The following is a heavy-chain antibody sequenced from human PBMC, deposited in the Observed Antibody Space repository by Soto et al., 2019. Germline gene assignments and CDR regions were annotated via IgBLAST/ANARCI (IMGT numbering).Heavy chain of an antibody. Sequence: PSETLSLTCTVSGDSIISSDFYWGWVRQPPGKGLEWIGSIFYLGSSYYNPSPKSRVTMSVDTSKNQFSLRLRSVTAADTALYFCARHSLALRKNNWFDPWGQGXMVTVYS. D-gene: IGHD3-3*02. CDR2: IFYLGSS. J-gene: IGHJ5*02. CDR1: GDSIISSDFY. CDR3: ARHSLALRKNNWFDP. V-gene: IGHV4-39*01.